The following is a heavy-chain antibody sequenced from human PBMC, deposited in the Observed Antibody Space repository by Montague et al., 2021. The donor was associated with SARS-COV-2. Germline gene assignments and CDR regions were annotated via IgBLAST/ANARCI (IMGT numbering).Heavy chain of an antibody. CDR2: ISSSSSYI. Sequence: SLRLSCAASGFTFSSYSMNWVRQAPGKGLEWVSSISSSSSYIYYADSVKGRFTISRDNAKNSLYLQMNSLRAEDTAVYYCARGVRGSGTRSLWGQGTLATVSS. CDR1: GFTFSSYS. D-gene: IGHD2-2*01. V-gene: IGHV3-21*01. CDR3: ARGVRGSGTRSL. J-gene: IGHJ4*02.